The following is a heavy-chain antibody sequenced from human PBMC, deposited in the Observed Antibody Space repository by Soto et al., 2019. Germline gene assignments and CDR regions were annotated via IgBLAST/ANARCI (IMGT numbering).Heavy chain of an antibody. D-gene: IGHD2-15*01. Sequence: QVQLVQSGAEVKKPGASVKVSCKASGYTFTSYYMHWVRQAPGQGLEWMGIINPSGGSTSYAQKFRGRFTRPRDTPTSTVNMELSSLRSEATAGYYFAEDASVDSLFAYWGKGTWVTVS. J-gene: IGHJ4*02. CDR2: INPSGGST. CDR3: AEDASVDSLFAY. V-gene: IGHV1-46*01. CDR1: GYTFTSYY.